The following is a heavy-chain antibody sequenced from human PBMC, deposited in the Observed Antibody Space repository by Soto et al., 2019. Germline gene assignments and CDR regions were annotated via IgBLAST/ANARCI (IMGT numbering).Heavy chain of an antibody. V-gene: IGHV5-51*01. CDR3: AASIFYYGMDV. J-gene: IGHJ6*02. Sequence: PGESLKISCKGYGYSFTSNRIGWVRQMPGKGLEWMGVIYPGDSDTRYSPSFQGQVTISADTSINTAYLQWSSLKASDTAIYYCAASIFYYGMDVWGQGTTVTVSS. CDR1: GYSFTSNR. CDR2: IYPGDSDT.